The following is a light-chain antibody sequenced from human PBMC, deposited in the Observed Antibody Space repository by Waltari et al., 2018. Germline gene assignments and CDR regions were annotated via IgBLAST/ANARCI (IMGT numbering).Light chain of an antibody. V-gene: IGKV4-1*01. Sequence: DIVMTQSPDSLAVSLGERATINCKSSQSVLYSSNDKNYLAWYQQKPGQPPKLLIYWASTRQSGVPDRFSGSGSGKDLTLTISSLQAEDVAVYYCQQYYSKRTFGQGTKVEI. CDR1: QSVLYSSNDKNY. J-gene: IGKJ1*01. CDR3: QQYYSKRT. CDR2: WAS.